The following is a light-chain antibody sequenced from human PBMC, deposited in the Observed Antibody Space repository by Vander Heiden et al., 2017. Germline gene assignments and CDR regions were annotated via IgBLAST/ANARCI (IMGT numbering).Light chain of an antibody. J-gene: IGLJ1*01. CDR3: SSYTTSGTRV. CDR1: SSDVGGYDS. CDR2: DVT. V-gene: IGLV2-14*03. Sequence: QSALTQPASVSGSLGQSITISCAGTSSDVGGYDSVSWYQQHPGKAPKLMIYDVTYRPSGVFIRFSGSKSGNTASLTISGLQAEDESDYYCSSYTTSGTRVFGTGTNVTVL.